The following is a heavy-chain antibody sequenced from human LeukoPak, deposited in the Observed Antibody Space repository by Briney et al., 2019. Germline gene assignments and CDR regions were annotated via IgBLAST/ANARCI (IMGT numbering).Heavy chain of an antibody. J-gene: IGHJ5*02. Sequence: PGGSLRLSXAASGFTFSSYAMSWVRQAPGKGLEWVSAISGSGGSTYYADSVKGRFTISRDNSKNTLYLQMNSLRAEDTAVYYCARYPSYYDFWSGYNWFDPWGQGTLVTVSS. CDR1: GFTFSSYA. V-gene: IGHV3-23*01. CDR2: ISGSGGST. D-gene: IGHD3-3*01. CDR3: ARYPSYYDFWSGYNWFDP.